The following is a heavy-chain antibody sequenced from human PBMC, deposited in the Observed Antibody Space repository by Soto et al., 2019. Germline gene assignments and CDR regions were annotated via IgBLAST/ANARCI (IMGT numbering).Heavy chain of an antibody. D-gene: IGHD2-2*01. Sequence: GGSLRLSCAASGFTFSNAWMNWVRQAPGKGLEWVGRIKSKTDGGTTDYAAPVKGRFTISRDDSKNTLYLQMNSLKTEDTAVYYCTTPERYCSSTSCPKRYYYYYGMDVWGQGTTVTVSS. CDR3: TTPERYCSSTSCPKRYYYYYGMDV. J-gene: IGHJ6*02. CDR2: IKSKTDGGTT. CDR1: GFTFSNAW. V-gene: IGHV3-15*07.